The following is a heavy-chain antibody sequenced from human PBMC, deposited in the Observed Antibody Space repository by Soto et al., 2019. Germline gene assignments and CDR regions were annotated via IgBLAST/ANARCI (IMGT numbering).Heavy chain of an antibody. CDR3: ARAPQANDAFDI. J-gene: IGHJ3*02. Sequence: ASVKVSCKASGYTFTSYYMHWVRQAPGQGLEWMGIINPSGGSTSYAQKFQGRVTMTRDTSTSTVYMELSSLRSEDMAVYYCARAPQANDAFDIWGQGTMVTVSS. V-gene: IGHV1-46*01. CDR2: INPSGGST. CDR1: GYTFTSYY.